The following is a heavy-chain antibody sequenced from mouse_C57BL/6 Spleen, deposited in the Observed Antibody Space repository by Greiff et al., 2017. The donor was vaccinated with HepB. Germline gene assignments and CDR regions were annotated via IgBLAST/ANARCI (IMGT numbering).Heavy chain of an antibody. J-gene: IGHJ1*03. Sequence: QVQLQQPGAELVKPGASVKMSCKASGYTFTSYWITWVKQGPGQGLEWIGDIYPGSGSTNYNEKFKSKATLTVDTSSSTAYMQLSSLTSEDSAVYYCARRDYDGSYWYFDVWGTGTTVTVSS. V-gene: IGHV1-55*01. D-gene: IGHD2-4*01. CDR3: ARRDYDGSYWYFDV. CDR1: GYTFTSYW. CDR2: IYPGSGST.